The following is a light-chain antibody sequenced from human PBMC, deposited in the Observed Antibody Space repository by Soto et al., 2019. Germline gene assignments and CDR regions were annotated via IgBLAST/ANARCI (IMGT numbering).Light chain of an antibody. V-gene: IGKV3-20*01. CDR3: QQYGTSPFT. CDR1: QSVSSNY. CDR2: GSS. J-gene: IGKJ2*01. Sequence: EIVLTQSPDTLSLSPGERATLSCRASQSVSSNYVARYQQKPGQAPRLLTHGSSSRATGVPDRFSGRGSGTTFTLVISRLEPEDFSVYYCQQYGTSPFTFGQGTKVEI.